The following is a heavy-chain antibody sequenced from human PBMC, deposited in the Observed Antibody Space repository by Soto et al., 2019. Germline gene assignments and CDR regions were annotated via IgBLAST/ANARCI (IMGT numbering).Heavy chain of an antibody. CDR1: GASMNNYY. CDR2: IFYSGSA. J-gene: IGHJ3*02. D-gene: IGHD3-16*01. V-gene: IGHV4-59*01. CDR3: ARSGHSSGGVI. Sequence: SETLSLTCTVSGASMNNYYGSWIRQPPGKGLEYIGYIFYSGSADYNPSLRSRVTMSVDTSNNQFSLKLRSVTAAETAVYYCARSGHSSGGVIWGQGITVTV.